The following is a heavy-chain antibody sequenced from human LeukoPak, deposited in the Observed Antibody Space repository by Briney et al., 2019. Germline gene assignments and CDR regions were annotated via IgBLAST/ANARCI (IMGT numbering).Heavy chain of an antibody. CDR2: INSDGSST. CDR3: ARELMIAAAGTVGFDF. D-gene: IGHD6-13*01. Sequence: GGSLRLSCAASGFTFSSYWMHWVRQAPGKGLVWVSRINSDGSSTSYADSVKGRFTISRDNAKNTLYLQMNSLRADDTAVYYCARELMIAAAGTVGFDFWGQGTMVTVSS. J-gene: IGHJ3*01. CDR1: GFTFSSYW. V-gene: IGHV3-74*01.